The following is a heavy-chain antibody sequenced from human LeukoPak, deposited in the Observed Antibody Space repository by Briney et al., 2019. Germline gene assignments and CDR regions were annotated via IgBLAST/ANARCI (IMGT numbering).Heavy chain of an antibody. J-gene: IGHJ4*02. Sequence: GGSLRLSCAASGFTFKSYDMHWVRQAVGEGLEWVSAIGTAGDTYYPGSVKGRFTISRENAKNSLYLQMNSLRAGDTAAYYCARGGRGSSWFDNWGQGTLVTVSS. CDR1: GFTFKSYD. D-gene: IGHD6-13*01. V-gene: IGHV3-13*01. CDR2: IGTAGDT. CDR3: ARGGRGSSWFDN.